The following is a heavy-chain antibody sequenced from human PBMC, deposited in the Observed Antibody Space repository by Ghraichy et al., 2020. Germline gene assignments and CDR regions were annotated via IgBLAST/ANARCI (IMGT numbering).Heavy chain of an antibody. CDR2: IRASGSST. CDR3: AKDPVNDHDTRAYFFDS. V-gene: IGHV3-23*01. CDR1: GFTFSSYA. J-gene: IGHJ4*02. D-gene: IGHD3-22*01. Sequence: GGSLRLSCAASGFTFSSYAMSWVRQAPGKGLEWVSTIRASGSSTYYADFVKGRFTISRDNSKNTLYLQMNSLRAEDTALHYCAKDPVNDHDTRAYFFDSWGQGALVTVAS.